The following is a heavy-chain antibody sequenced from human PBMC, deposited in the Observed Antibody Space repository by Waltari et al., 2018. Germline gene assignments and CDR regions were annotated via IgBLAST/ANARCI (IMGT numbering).Heavy chain of an antibody. CDR1: GGTFSSYA. D-gene: IGHD4-17*01. CDR2: VIHILGIA. CDR3: ASRGPSSYGDYVPFDY. J-gene: IGHJ4*02. Sequence: QVQLVQSGAEVKKPGSSVKVSCKASGGTFSSYAISWVRQAPGQGLEWMGGVIHILGIANYAPKFQGRVTSTADDSTSTAYMELSSLRSEDTAVYYCASRGPSSYGDYVPFDYWGQGTLVTVSS. V-gene: IGHV1-69*04.